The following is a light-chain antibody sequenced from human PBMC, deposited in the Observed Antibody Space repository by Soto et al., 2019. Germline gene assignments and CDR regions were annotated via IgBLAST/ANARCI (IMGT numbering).Light chain of an antibody. CDR2: GAS. J-gene: IGKJ1*01. Sequence: IDSPSSLTASVGDRDAITCRASQSVGTWVAWYQQKPGKAPKLLIFGASNLESGVPSRFSGSGSGTEFTLTIATLQADDFVTYFCQLYDRNMWSFGQGTKV. CDR1: QSVGTW. CDR3: QLYDRNMWS. V-gene: IGKV1-5*01.